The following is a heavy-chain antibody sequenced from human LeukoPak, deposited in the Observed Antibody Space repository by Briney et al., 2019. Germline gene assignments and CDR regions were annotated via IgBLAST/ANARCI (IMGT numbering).Heavy chain of an antibody. J-gene: IGHJ4*02. CDR1: GGSISSYY. CDR2: IYYSGST. CDR3: ARASGCSGGSCYALSK. Sequence: SETLSLTCTVSGGSISSYYWSWIRQPPGKGLEWIGYIYYSGSTNYNPSLKSRVTISVDTSKNQFSLKLSSVTAADTAVYYCARASGCSGGSCYALSKWGQGTLVTVSS. V-gene: IGHV4-59*12. D-gene: IGHD2-15*01.